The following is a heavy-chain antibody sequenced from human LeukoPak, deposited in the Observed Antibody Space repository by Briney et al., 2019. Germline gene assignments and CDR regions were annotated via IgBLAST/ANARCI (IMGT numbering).Heavy chain of an antibody. CDR1: GGSFSGYY. V-gene: IGHV4-34*01. D-gene: IGHD3-10*02. CDR3: AEPGITMDGGV. J-gene: IGHJ6*03. Sequence: SETLSLTCAVYGGSFSGYYWSWIRQPPGKGLEWIGEINHSGSTNYNPSLKSRVTISVDTSKNQFSLKLSSVTAADTAVYYCAEPGITMDGGVWGKGATVNNSS. CDR2: INHSGST.